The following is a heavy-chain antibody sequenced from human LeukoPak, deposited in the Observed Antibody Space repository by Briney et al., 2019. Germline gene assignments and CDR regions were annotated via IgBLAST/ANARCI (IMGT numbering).Heavy chain of an antibody. CDR1: GGTFSSYT. D-gene: IGHD6-13*01. CDR3: ARDRGERGSSWSLPAHGFDI. Sequence: ASVKVSCKASGGTFSSYTISWVRQAPGQGLEWMGRIIPILGIANYAQKFQGRVTITADKSTSTAYMELSSLRSEDTAVYYCARDRGERGSSWSLPAHGFDIWGQGTMVTVSS. CDR2: IIPILGIA. J-gene: IGHJ3*02. V-gene: IGHV1-69*04.